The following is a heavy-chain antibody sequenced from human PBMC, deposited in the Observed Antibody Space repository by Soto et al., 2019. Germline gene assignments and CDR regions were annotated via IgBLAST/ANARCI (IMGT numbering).Heavy chain of an antibody. Sequence: VQLVESGGGVVQPGRSLRLSCAASGFTFSIHGMHWVRKAPGKGLEWVAVIWYDGSDKYYADSVKGRFTISRDNSKNTLYLQMNSLRAEDTAVYYCARDRYSSGWYGVDCWGQGTLVTVSS. D-gene: IGHD6-19*01. CDR3: ARDRYSSGWYGVDC. V-gene: IGHV3-33*01. CDR2: IWYDGSDK. J-gene: IGHJ4*02. CDR1: GFTFSIHG.